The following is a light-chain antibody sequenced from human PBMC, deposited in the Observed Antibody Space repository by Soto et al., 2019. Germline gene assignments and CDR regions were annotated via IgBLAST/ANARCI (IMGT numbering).Light chain of an antibody. CDR1: SSNIGSNT. CDR2: SNN. CDR3: VAWDDSLNGYVV. V-gene: IGLV1-44*01. J-gene: IGLJ2*01. Sequence: QAVVTQPPSASGTPGQRVTISCSGSSSNIGSNTVNWYQQLPGTPPKLVIYSNNQRPSGVPDRFSGSKSGTSASLAISGLQSEDEADYYCVAWDDSLNGYVVFGGGTKLTVL.